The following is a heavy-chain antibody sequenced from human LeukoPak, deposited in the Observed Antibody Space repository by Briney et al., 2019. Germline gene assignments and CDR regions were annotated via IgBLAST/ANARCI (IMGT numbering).Heavy chain of an antibody. Sequence: GGSLRLSCAASGFIFSSYSMTWVRQAPGKGLEWVSYISSRSDTIYYADSVKGRFIISRDNAKNSLYLQMNSLRAEDTAVYYCARPHCSGATCYSRYFDDWSQGTLVTVSS. J-gene: IGHJ4*02. D-gene: IGHD2-15*01. CDR2: ISSRSDTI. CDR1: GFIFSSYS. V-gene: IGHV3-48*01. CDR3: ARPHCSGATCYSRYFDD.